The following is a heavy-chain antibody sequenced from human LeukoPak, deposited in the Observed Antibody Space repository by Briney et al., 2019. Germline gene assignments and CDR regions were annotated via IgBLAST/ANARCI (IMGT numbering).Heavy chain of an antibody. CDR3: ALKYTITWSTPHNFDY. V-gene: IGHV4-39*01. J-gene: IGHJ4*02. CDR1: GGYISTSNYY. CDR2: IYYSGST. D-gene: IGHD6-13*01. Sequence: SETLSLTCTVAGGYISTSNYYWGWIRQPPGKGLEWIGSIYYSGSTYSNPSLKSRVTISVDTSKTQFSLKLSSVTAADTAVYYCALKYTITWSTPHNFDYWGQGTLVTVSS.